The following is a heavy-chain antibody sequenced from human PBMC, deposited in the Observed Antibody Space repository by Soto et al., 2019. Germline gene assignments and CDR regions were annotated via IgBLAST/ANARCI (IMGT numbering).Heavy chain of an antibody. CDR2: IYHSGST. CDR1: SGSISSSNW. D-gene: IGHD6-6*01. Sequence: QVQLQESGPGLVKPSGTLSLTCAVSSGSISSSNWWSWVRQPPGKGLEWIGEIYHSGSTNYNPSLKSRGTISVDKSKNQCSLKLSSVTAADTAVYYCARGVAARPHDAFDIWGQGTMVTVFS. V-gene: IGHV4-4*02. CDR3: ARGVAARPHDAFDI. J-gene: IGHJ3*02.